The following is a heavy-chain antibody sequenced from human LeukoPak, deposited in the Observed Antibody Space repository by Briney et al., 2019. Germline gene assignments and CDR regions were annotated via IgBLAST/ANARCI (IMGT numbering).Heavy chain of an antibody. V-gene: IGHV1-18*04. J-gene: IGHJ4*02. CDR2: ISAYNGNT. D-gene: IGHD6-19*01. CDR3: ARDRVAVAGNFDY. Sequence: ASVKVSCKASGYTFTGYYMHWVRQAPGQGLEWMGWISAYNGNTNYAQKLQGRVTMTTDTSMSTAYMELRSLRSDDTAVYYCARDRVAVAGNFDYWGQGTLVTVSS. CDR1: GYTFTGYY.